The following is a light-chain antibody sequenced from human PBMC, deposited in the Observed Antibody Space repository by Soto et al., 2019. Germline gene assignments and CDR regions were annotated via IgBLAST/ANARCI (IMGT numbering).Light chain of an antibody. CDR3: QSYDSSLSGSRV. J-gene: IGLJ3*02. CDR1: SSNIGAGYD. CDR2: GNS. Sequence: QSVLTQPPSVSGAPGQRVTISCTGSSSNIGAGYDVHWYQQLPGTAPKLLIYGNSNRPSGVPDRFSGSKYGTSASLAITGLQAEDEVDYYCQSYDSSLSGSRVFGGGTKVTVL. V-gene: IGLV1-40*01.